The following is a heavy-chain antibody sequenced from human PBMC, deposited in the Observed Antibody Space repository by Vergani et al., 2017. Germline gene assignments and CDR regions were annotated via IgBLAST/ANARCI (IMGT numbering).Heavy chain of an antibody. V-gene: IGHV3-23*01. CDR2: ISGSGGST. Sequence: EVQLLESGGGLVQPGGSLRLSCAASGFTFSSYAMSWVRQAPGQGLEWVSAISGSGGSTYYADSVKGRFTISRDNSKNTLYLQMNSLRAEDTAVYYCAKDGIHRYYGMDVWGQGTTVTVSS. CDR3: AKDGIHRYYGMDV. J-gene: IGHJ6*02. D-gene: IGHD1-1*01. CDR1: GFTFSSYA.